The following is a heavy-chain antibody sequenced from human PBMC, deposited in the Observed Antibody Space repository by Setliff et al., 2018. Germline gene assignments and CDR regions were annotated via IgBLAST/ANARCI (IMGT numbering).Heavy chain of an antibody. CDR1: GFTFSTYR. J-gene: IGHJ4*02. D-gene: IGHD2-15*01. CDR2: IWHDGGNK. Sequence: GGSLRLSCAASGFTFSTYRMHWVRQAPGKGLEWVAVIWHDGGNKYHADSVKGRFTISRDNSKITLYLQMNSLRPEDTAVYYCARTCSGSGCYAGLESWGQGTPVTVSS. CDR3: ARTCSGSGCYAGLES. V-gene: IGHV3-33*08.